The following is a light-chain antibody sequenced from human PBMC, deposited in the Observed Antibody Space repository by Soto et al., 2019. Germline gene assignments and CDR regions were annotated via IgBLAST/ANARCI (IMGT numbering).Light chain of an antibody. Sequence: EIVMTQSPATLSVSPGARALLSCRASQSISINLAWYQQKPGQAPRLLIYDASNRATGIPARFSGSGSGTDFTLTISSLEPEDFAVYYCQQRSNWPITFGQGTRLEIK. CDR3: QQRSNWPIT. CDR1: QSISIN. CDR2: DAS. J-gene: IGKJ5*01. V-gene: IGKV3-11*01.